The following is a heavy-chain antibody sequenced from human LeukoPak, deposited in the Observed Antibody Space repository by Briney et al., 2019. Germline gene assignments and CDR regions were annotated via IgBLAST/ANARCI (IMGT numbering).Heavy chain of an antibody. Sequence: ASVKVSCKASGYTFTGYYMHGVRQAPGQGLEGMGWINPNSCGTNYAQKFQGRVTMTRDTSISTAYMELSRLRSDDTAVYYCARVGAYDSISLDAFDIWGQGTMVTVSS. J-gene: IGHJ3*02. D-gene: IGHD3-22*01. CDR3: ARVGAYDSISLDAFDI. CDR1: GYTFTGYY. CDR2: INPNSCGT. V-gene: IGHV1-2*02.